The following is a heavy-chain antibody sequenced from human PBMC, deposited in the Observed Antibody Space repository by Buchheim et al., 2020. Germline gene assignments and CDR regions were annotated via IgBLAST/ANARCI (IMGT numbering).Heavy chain of an antibody. CDR3: ARETFKGLVGVPVTDFDY. Sequence: EVQLVESGGGLVQPGGSLRLSCEASGFTSSTYWMSWVRQAPGKGLLWVANLSPDGSETYYVDPVKGRFTISRDNAKNSLYLQMNSLTAEDTAVYYCARETFKGLVGVPVTDFDYWGKGAL. CDR1: GFTSSTYW. D-gene: IGHD1-26*01. J-gene: IGHJ4*02. CDR2: LSPDGSET. V-gene: IGHV3-7*01.